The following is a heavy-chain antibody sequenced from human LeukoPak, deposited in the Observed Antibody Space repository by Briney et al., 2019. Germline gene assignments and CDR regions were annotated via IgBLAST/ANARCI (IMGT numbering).Heavy chain of an antibody. D-gene: IGHD4-17*01. Sequence: ESGPTLVNXTQTLTLTYTFSGFSLSTSGVGVGWIRQPPGKALEWLGLIYWDDDKRYSPSLKSRLTITKDTSKNQVVLTMTNMDPVDTATYYCALLLNYDYGDYWHPFDIWGQGTMVTVSS. V-gene: IGHV2-5*02. CDR1: GFSLSTSGVG. J-gene: IGHJ3*02. CDR3: ALLLNYDYGDYWHPFDI. CDR2: IYWDDDK.